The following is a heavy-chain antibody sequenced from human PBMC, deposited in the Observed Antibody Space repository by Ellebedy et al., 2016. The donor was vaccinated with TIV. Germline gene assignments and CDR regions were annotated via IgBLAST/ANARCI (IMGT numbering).Heavy chain of an antibody. D-gene: IGHD3-9*01. CDR3: AREDYDVLTGYQKGFDY. V-gene: IGHV4-59*01. CDR1: GGSISSYY. CDR2: IYYSGST. J-gene: IGHJ4*02. Sequence: SETLSLTCTVSGGSISSYYWSWIRQPPGKGLEWIGYIYYSGSTNYNPSLKSRVTMSVDTSKNQLSLKLSLVTAADTAVYYCAREDYDVLTGYQKGFDYWGQGILVTVSS.